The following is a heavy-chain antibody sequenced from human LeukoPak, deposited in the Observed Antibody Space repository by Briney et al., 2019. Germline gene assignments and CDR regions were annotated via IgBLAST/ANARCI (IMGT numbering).Heavy chain of an antibody. D-gene: IGHD6-13*01. J-gene: IGHJ6*02. CDR3: ARDRDSSSWYVDYGMDV. CDR2: ILPILGIA. CDR1: GGTFSSYA. Sequence: ASVKVSCKASGGTFSSYAISWVRQAPGQGLEWMGRILPILGIANYAQKLQGRVTITADKSTSTAYMELSSLRSEDTAVYYCARDRDSSSWYVDYGMDVWGQGTTVTVSS. V-gene: IGHV1-69*04.